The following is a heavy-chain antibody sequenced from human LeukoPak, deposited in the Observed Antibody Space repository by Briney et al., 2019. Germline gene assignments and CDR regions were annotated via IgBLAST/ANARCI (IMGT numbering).Heavy chain of an antibody. D-gene: IGHD4-17*01. CDR3: ARQRSDAPFDAFDI. V-gene: IGHV4-34*01. J-gene: IGHJ3*02. CDR1: GGSFSGYY. CDR2: IHYSGSA. Sequence: SETLSLTCAVYGGSFSGYYWTWIRQPPGKGLEWIGEIHYSGSATYNPSLKSRVTISVDTSKNQFSLKLSSVTAADTAVYYCARQRSDAPFDAFDIWGQGTMVTVSS.